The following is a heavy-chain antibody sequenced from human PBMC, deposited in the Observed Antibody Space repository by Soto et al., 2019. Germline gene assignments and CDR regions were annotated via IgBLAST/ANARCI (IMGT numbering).Heavy chain of an antibody. Sequence: EVQLLESGGGLVQPGGSLRLSCAASGFTFSNFVMGWVRRAPVKGLEWVSAIGGTSGSTYYADSVKGRFIISRDNSKDTVSLQMNRLGAEDSALYYCAKRRGDGYFDLWGRGTLVTVSS. CDR3: AKRRGDGYFDL. V-gene: IGHV3-23*01. J-gene: IGHJ2*01. CDR1: GFTFSNFV. D-gene: IGHD7-27*01. CDR2: IGGTSGST.